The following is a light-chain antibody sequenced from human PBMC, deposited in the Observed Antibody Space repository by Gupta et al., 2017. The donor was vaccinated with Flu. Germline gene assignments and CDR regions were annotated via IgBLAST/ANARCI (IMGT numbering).Light chain of an antibody. V-gene: IGLV2-14*03. CDR3: RSETSSSTDVV. CDR2: DVG. J-gene: IGLJ2*01. Sequence: TIYPIGTRSGVGGTKYVYCYQHPPAQTPNLLIYDVGDRTSGVSDRFSGSKSGNTAAVTTSWLQTEEEADYYCRSETSSSTDVVFGGGTKLTVL. CDR1: RSGVGGTKY.